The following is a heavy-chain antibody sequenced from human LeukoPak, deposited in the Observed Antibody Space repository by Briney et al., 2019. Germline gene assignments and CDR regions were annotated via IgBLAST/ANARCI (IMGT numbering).Heavy chain of an antibody. D-gene: IGHD2-21*01. CDR3: ARRVSVPIYYYYYYGMDV. CDR1: GFTFSSYW. J-gene: IGHJ6*02. Sequence: PGGSLRLSCAASGFTFSSYWMSWVRQAPGKGLEWVANIKQDGSEKYYVDSVKGRFTISRDNAKNSLYLQMNSLRAEDTAVYYCARRVSVPIYYYYYYGMDVWGQGTTVTVSS. CDR2: IKQDGSEK. V-gene: IGHV3-7*03.